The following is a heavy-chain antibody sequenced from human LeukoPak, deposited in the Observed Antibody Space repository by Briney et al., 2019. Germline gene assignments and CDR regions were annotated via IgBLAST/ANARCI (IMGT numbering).Heavy chain of an antibody. D-gene: IGHD1-26*01. CDR3: AKWPEGATPKFHY. Sequence: GGSLRLSCATSGFTFSSYAMSWVRQAPGKGLEWVPTISGSGGVTYYPDSVRGRFTISRDNSKNTLHLQMDSLRAEDTAIYYCAKWPEGATPKFHYWGQGTLVTVSS. J-gene: IGHJ4*02. CDR2: ISGSGGVT. CDR1: GFTFSSYA. V-gene: IGHV3-23*01.